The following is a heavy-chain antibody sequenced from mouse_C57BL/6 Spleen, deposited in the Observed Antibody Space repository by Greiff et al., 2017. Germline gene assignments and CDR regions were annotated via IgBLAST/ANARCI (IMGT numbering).Heavy chain of an antibody. CDR1: GFTFSDYY. J-gene: IGHJ3*01. CDR3: ARASYGNYVGWFAY. D-gene: IGHD2-1*01. Sequence: EVQGVESEGGSVQPGSSMKLSCTASGFTFSDYYMAWVRQVPEKGLEWVANINYDGSSTYYLDSLKSRFIISRDNAKNILYLQMSSLKSEDTATYYCARASYGNYVGWFAYWGQGTLVTVSA. V-gene: IGHV5-16*01. CDR2: INYDGSST.